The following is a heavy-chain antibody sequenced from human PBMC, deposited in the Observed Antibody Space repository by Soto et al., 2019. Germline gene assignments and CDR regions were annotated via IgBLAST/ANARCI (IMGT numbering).Heavy chain of an antibody. CDR2: IYYSGST. D-gene: IGHD6-13*01. CDR3: AKERVASADILIAGTNHSY. J-gene: IGHJ4*02. CDR1: GGCISSGDYY. V-gene: IGHV4-30-4*01. Sequence: QVQLQESGPGMVKPSQTLSLTCTVSGGCISSGDYYWSWIRQPPGKGLEWIGYIYYSGSTYYNPSLKSRVTISVDTPKNQFSLKLSSVTAADTAVYYCAKERVASADILIAGTNHSYWGQGTLVTVSS.